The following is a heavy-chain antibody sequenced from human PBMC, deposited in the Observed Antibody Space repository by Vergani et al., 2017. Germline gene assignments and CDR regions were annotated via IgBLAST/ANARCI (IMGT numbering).Heavy chain of an antibody. CDR1: GFTFSSYS. CDR2: ISSSSSYI. CDR3: ARWTTVTTTVYYYGMDV. V-gene: IGHV3-21*01. J-gene: IGHJ6*02. Sequence: EVQLVESGGGLVKPGGSLRLSCAASGFTFSSYSMNWVRQAPGKGLEWVSSISSSSSYIYYADSVKGRFTISRDNAKNSLYLQMNSLRAEDTAVYYCARWTTVTTTVYYYGMDVWGQATTVTVSS. D-gene: IGHD4-17*01.